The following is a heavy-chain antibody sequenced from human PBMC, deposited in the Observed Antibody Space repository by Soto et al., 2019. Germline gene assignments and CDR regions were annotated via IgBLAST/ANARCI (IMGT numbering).Heavy chain of an antibody. CDR1: GGTFRNYA. CDR3: AIPLPKQQLVRGAFDH. V-gene: IGHV1-69*01. CDR2: SIPVLGTA. Sequence: QVQLVQSGAEVKKPGSSVKLSCKTSGGTFRNYAINWVRQAPGQGLEWMGGSIPVLGTANYAQTFQGRFTITADESTSKAYMELSSLRSEDTAVYYCAIPLPKQQLVRGAFDHWGQGNLVTVAS. D-gene: IGHD6-13*01. J-gene: IGHJ4*02.